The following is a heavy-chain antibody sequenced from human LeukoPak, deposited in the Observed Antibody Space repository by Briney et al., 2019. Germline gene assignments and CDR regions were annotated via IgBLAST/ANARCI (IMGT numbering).Heavy chain of an antibody. D-gene: IGHD6-19*01. V-gene: IGHV3-23*01. CDR3: AKDQGGSGWYWNDAFDI. CDR1: GFTFSSYA. Sequence: GGSLRLSCAASGFTFSSYAMSWVRQAPGKGLEWVLAISGSGGCTYYADSVKGRFTISRDNSKNTLYLQMNSLRAEDTAVYYCAKDQGGSGWYWNDAFDIWGQGTMVTVSS. J-gene: IGHJ3*02. CDR2: ISGSGGCT.